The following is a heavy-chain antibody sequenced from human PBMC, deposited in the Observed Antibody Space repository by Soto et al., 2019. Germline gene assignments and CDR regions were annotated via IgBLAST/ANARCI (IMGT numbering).Heavy chain of an antibody. CDR1: GFTFNSYG. CDR3: ARESSHIVVVTAIPPYYAPEYFQH. V-gene: IGHV3-33*01. J-gene: IGHJ1*01. CDR2: IWYDGSNK. Sequence: PGGCLRLSCAASGFTFNSYGMHWVRQAPGKGLEWVAVIWYDGSNKYYADSVKGRFTISRDNSKNTLYLQMNSLRAEDTAVYYCARESSHIVVVTAIPPYYAPEYFQHWGQGTLVTVSS. D-gene: IGHD2-21*02.